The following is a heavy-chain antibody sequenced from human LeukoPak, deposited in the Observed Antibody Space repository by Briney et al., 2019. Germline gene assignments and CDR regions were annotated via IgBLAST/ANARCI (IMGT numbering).Heavy chain of an antibody. J-gene: IGHJ4*02. D-gene: IGHD2-2*01. CDR1: GYTFTCYY. CDR2: INPNSGGT. CDR3: ARANFLYCSSTTCLFDY. Sequence: ASVKVSCKASGYTFTCYYMHWVRQAPGQGLEWMGWINPNSGGTNYAQKFQGRVTMTRDTSISTAYMELSRLRSDDTAVYYCARANFLYCSSTTCLFDYWGQGTLVTVSS. V-gene: IGHV1-2*02.